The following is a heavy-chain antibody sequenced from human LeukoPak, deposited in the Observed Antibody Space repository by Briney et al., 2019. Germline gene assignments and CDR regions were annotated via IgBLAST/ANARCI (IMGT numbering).Heavy chain of an antibody. J-gene: IGHJ4*02. Sequence: ASVKVSCKASGFTFTSSAVQWVRQARGQRLEWMGWIVVGSGNTNYAQKFQERVTITRDTSISTAYMELSRLRSDDTAVYYCARAAGSIAVAWHFDYWGQGTLVTVSS. CDR2: IVVGSGNT. CDR1: GFTFTSSA. V-gene: IGHV1-58*01. CDR3: ARAAGSIAVAWHFDY. D-gene: IGHD6-19*01.